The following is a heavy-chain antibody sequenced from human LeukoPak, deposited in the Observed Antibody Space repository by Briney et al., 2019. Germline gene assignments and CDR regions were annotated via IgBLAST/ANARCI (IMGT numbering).Heavy chain of an antibody. CDR3: ARATSTGYSSSWGYYYYYYYMDV. Sequence: GGSLRLSCAASGFTFSSYEMNWVRQAPGKGLEWVSYISSSGSTIYYADSVKGRFTISRDNAKNSLYLQMNSLRAEDTAVYYCARATSTGYSSSWGYYYYYYYMDVWGKGTTVTVSS. CDR2: ISSSGSTI. V-gene: IGHV3-48*03. J-gene: IGHJ6*03. D-gene: IGHD6-13*01. CDR1: GFTFSSYE.